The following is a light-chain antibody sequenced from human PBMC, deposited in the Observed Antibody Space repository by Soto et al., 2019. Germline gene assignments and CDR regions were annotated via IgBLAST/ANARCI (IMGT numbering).Light chain of an antibody. CDR3: CSYATSSTSV. V-gene: IGLV2-23*01. Sequence: QSALTQPGSVSGSPGQSIAISCTGTSSDVGSYNLVSWYQQHPGKAPKLMIYEDTKRPSGVSDRFSGSKSGNTASLTISGLQAEDEADYYCCSYATSSTSVFGTGTQLTVL. CDR2: EDT. J-gene: IGLJ7*01. CDR1: SSDVGSYNL.